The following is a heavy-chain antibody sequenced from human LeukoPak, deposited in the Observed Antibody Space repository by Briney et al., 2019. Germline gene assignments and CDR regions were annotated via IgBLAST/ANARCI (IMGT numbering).Heavy chain of an antibody. CDR1: GDSVSSNSAA. Sequence: SQTLSLTCAISGDSVSSNSAAWNWIRQSPSRGLEWLGRTYYRSKWYNDYAVSVKSRITINPDTSKNQVSLQLISVTPEDTAVYYCVRFNDGSRYPYFDSWGQGTLVTVSS. D-gene: IGHD5-24*01. J-gene: IGHJ4*02. CDR2: TYYRSKWYN. V-gene: IGHV6-1*01. CDR3: VRFNDGSRYPYFDS.